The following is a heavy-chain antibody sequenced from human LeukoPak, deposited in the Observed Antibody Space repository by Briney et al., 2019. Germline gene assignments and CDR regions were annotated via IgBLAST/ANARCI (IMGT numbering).Heavy chain of an antibody. CDR3: ARPASDYGDYYYFYY. J-gene: IGHJ4*02. CDR1: GYIFTNYW. V-gene: IGHV5-51*01. CDR2: IYPGDSDT. Sequence: GESLKISCKGSGYIFTNYWIGWVRQMPGKGLEWMGIIYPGDSDTRYSPSFQGQVTISADKSSSTAYLQWSSLTASDTAMYYCARPASDYGDYYYFYYWGQGTLVTVSS. D-gene: IGHD4-17*01.